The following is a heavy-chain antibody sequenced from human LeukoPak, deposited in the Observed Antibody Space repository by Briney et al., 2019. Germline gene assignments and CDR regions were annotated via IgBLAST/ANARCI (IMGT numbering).Heavy chain of an antibody. J-gene: IGHJ2*01. Sequence: ASVTVSCKASGYTFTSYGISWVRQAPGQGLEWMGWISAYNGNTNYAQKLQGRVTMTTDTSTSTAYMELRSLRSDDTAVYYCASSRDGSGWYDCWGRGTLVTVSS. D-gene: IGHD6-19*01. CDR2: ISAYNGNT. CDR3: ASSRDGSGWYDC. CDR1: GYTFTSYG. V-gene: IGHV1-18*01.